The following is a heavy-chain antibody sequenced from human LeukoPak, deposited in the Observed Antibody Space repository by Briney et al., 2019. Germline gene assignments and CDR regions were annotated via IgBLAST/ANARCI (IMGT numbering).Heavy chain of an antibody. CDR2: IYYSGST. V-gene: IGHV4-59*01. CDR1: GGSISSYY. CDR3: ARDLGYSYGLNWFDP. D-gene: IGHD5-18*01. Sequence: PSETLSLTCTVSGGSISSYYWSWIRQPPGKGLEWIGYIYYSGSTNYNPSLKSRVTISVDTSKNQFSLKLSSVTAADTAVYYCARDLGYSYGLNWFDPWGQGTLVTVPS. J-gene: IGHJ5*02.